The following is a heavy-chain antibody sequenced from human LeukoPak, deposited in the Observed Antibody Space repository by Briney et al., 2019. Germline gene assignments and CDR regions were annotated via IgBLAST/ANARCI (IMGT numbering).Heavy chain of an antibody. J-gene: IGHJ4*02. CDR1: GFTFSSYG. CDR2: IRYDGSNK. CDR3: AKESEDIVVVPAASPDY. D-gene: IGHD2-2*01. Sequence: GGSLRLSCAASGFTFSSYGMHWVRQAPGKGLEWVAFIRYDGSNKYYADSVKGRFTISRDNSKNTLYLQMNSLRAEDTAVYYCAKESEDIVVVPAASPDYWGQGTLVTVSS. V-gene: IGHV3-30*02.